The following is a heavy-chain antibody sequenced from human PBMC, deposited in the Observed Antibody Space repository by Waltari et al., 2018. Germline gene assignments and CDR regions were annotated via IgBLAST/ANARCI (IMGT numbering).Heavy chain of an antibody. Sequence: QVQLQESGPGLVKPSETLSLTCTVSGGSISSHYWSWIRPPPGKGLEWIGYIYYSGSTNYNPSLKSRVTISVDTSKNQFSLKLSSVTAADTAVYYCARGWVSIYYYYGMDVWGQGTTVTVSS. J-gene: IGHJ6*02. V-gene: IGHV4-59*11. CDR3: ARGWVSIYYYYGMDV. D-gene: IGHD2-8*01. CDR2: IYYSGST. CDR1: GGSISSHY.